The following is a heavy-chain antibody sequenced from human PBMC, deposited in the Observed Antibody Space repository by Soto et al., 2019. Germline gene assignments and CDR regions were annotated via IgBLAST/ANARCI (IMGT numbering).Heavy chain of an antibody. Sequence: ASVKVSCKASGYTFTSYDINWVRQATGQGLEWMGWMNPNSGNTGYAQKFQGRVTMTRNTSISTAYMELSSLRSEDTAVYYCARVGCGQRSCSYYMDVWGKGTTVTLSS. CDR1: GYTFTSYD. CDR3: ARVGCGQRSCSYYMDV. D-gene: IGHD2-21*01. CDR2: MNPNSGNT. J-gene: IGHJ6*03. V-gene: IGHV1-8*01.